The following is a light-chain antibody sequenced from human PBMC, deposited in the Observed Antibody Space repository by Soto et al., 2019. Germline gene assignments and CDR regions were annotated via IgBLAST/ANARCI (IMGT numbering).Light chain of an antibody. J-gene: IGLJ1*01. V-gene: IGLV2-14*03. CDR2: DVN. Sequence: QSALTQPASVSGSPGQSITMSGTGTSSDIGAFTFVSWYQQHPGKVPKLMIFDVNRRPSGVSDRFSGSKSGNTSSLTISGLQAEDEGDYYCSSYTSSSTHVFGSGTKLTVL. CDR3: SSYTSSSTHV. CDR1: SSDIGAFTF.